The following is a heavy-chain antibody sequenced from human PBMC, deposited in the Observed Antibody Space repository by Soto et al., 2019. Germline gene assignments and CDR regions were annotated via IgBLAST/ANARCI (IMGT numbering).Heavy chain of an antibody. J-gene: IGHJ2*01. CDR2: IYYSGST. Sequence: QVQLQESGPGLVKPSETLSLTCTVSGGSISSHYWSWIRQPPGKGLEWIGYIYYSGSTNYNPSLKSRVTISVDTSKTQFSRKLSSVTAADTAVYYCARGWGGYFDLWGLGTLVTVSS. CDR1: GGSISSHY. V-gene: IGHV4-59*11. D-gene: IGHD1-26*01. CDR3: ARGWGGYFDL.